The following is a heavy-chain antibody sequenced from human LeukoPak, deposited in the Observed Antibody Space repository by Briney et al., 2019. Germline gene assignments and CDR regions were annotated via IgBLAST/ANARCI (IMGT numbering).Heavy chain of an antibody. CDR1: GFTFSSYW. CDR3: AKVTAEASTGALDY. CDR2: INSDGSST. J-gene: IGHJ4*02. V-gene: IGHV3-74*01. D-gene: IGHD6-25*01. Sequence: GGSLRLSCAASGFTFSSYWMHWVRQAPGKGLVWVSRINSDGSSTTYADSVKGRFTISRDNAKNTLYLQMNSLRADDTAVYYCAKVTAEASTGALDYWGQGTRVTVSS.